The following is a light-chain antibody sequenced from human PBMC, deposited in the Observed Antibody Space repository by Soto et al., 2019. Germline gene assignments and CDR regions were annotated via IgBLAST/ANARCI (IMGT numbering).Light chain of an antibody. V-gene: IGKV3-15*01. Sequence: EIVMTQSPATLSVSPGEGATLSCRASQSVSSNLAWYQQKPGQAPRLLILGASTRATGIPARFSGSGSGTEFSLTISALQSEDLAIYYCQQYSNWPITFGGGTKV. CDR3: QQYSNWPIT. J-gene: IGKJ4*01. CDR2: GAS. CDR1: QSVSSN.